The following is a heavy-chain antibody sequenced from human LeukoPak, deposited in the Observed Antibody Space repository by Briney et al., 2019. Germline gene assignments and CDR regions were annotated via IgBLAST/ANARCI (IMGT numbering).Heavy chain of an antibody. D-gene: IGHD6-6*01. V-gene: IGHV4-34*01. CDR3: ARGQGIAARRGWDY. J-gene: IGHJ4*02. Sequence: SETLSLTCAVYGGSFGGYYWSWIRQPPGKGLEWIGEINHSGRTNYNPSLKRRVTISVDTSKNQFSLKLSSVTAADTAVYYCARGQGIAARRGWDYWGQGTLVTVSS. CDR1: GGSFGGYY. CDR2: INHSGRT.